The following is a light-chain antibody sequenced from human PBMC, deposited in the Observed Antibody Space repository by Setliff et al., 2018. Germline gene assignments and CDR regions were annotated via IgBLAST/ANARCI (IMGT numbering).Light chain of an antibody. V-gene: IGLV2-14*03. CDR2: GVS. CDR3: SSYTRDTTLV. Sequence: LAQPASVSGPHGQSITISCTGTSSDIGAYNFVFWYQQHPGKAPRLIIHGVSERPSGISDRFSASKSGNTASLIISGLQTEDEADYYCSSYTRDTTLVFGTGTKVTVL. CDR1: SSDIGAYNF. J-gene: IGLJ1*01.